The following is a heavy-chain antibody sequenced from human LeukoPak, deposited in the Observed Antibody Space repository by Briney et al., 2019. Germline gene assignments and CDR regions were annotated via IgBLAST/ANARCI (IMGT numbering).Heavy chain of an antibody. Sequence: GESLKISCAASGFTFSSYVMHWVRQAPGKGLEWVAVIWDDGSNKYYADSVKGRFTISRDNSKNTLYLQMNSLRAEDTAVYYCAREGYYSGMDVWGQGTTVTVSS. V-gene: IGHV3-33*01. CDR2: IWDDGSNK. CDR1: GFTFSSYV. J-gene: IGHJ6*02. CDR3: AREGYYSGMDV.